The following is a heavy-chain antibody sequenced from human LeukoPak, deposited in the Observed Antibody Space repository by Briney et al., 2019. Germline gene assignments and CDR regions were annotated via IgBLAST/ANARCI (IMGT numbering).Heavy chain of an antibody. Sequence: KPSETLSLTCAVYGGSFSGYYWSWIRRPPGKGLEWIGEINHSGSTNYNPSLKSRVTISVDTSKNQFSLKLSSVTAADTAVYYCAREGKPYYDSSGYAYWGQGTLVTVSS. CDR3: AREGKPYYDSSGYAY. V-gene: IGHV4-34*01. D-gene: IGHD3-22*01. CDR1: GGSFSGYY. J-gene: IGHJ4*02. CDR2: INHSGST.